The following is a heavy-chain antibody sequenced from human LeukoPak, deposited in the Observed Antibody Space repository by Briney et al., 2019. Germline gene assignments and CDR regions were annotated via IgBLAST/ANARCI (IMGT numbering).Heavy chain of an antibody. CDR1: GESIRSSNW. V-gene: IGHV4-4*02. D-gene: IGHD2-2*01. CDR3: SNKVYCSTTSCHPAGY. J-gene: IGHJ4*02. CDR2: IYHSGTT. Sequence: SGTLSLTCTVSGESIRSSNWWSWFRQSPGKGLEWIGEIYHSGTTNYNPSLKSRVTISFATSTNQFFLDLSPVTAADTAVYYCSNKVYCSTTSCHPAGYWGLGSLVTVSS.